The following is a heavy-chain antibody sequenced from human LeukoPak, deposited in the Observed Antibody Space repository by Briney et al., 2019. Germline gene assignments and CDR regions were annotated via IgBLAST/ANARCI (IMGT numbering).Heavy chain of an antibody. D-gene: IGHD1-1*01. Sequence: SETLSLTCTVSGGSISSYYWSWIRQPPGKELEWIGYIYYSGSTNYNPSLKSRVTISVDTSKNQFSLKLSSVTAADTAVYYCARHNSRYPFDPWGQGTLVTVSS. CDR3: ARHNSRYPFDP. CDR2: IYYSGST. V-gene: IGHV4-59*01. CDR1: GGSISSYY. J-gene: IGHJ5*02.